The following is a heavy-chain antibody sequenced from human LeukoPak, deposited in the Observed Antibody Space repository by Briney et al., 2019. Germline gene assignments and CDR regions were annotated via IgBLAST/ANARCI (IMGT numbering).Heavy chain of an antibody. J-gene: IGHJ4*02. Sequence: ASVKVSCKASGYTFTIYGICWVRQAPGQGLEWMGWISAYKGNTNYAQTLQGRDTMTTDTSTSTAYVELRSLRYEDTAVYYCARGKGRITMVRGVIITNDYWGQGTLVTVSS. CDR3: ARGKGRITMVRGVIITNDY. CDR2: ISAYKGNT. D-gene: IGHD3-10*01. CDR1: GYTFTIYG. V-gene: IGHV1-18*01.